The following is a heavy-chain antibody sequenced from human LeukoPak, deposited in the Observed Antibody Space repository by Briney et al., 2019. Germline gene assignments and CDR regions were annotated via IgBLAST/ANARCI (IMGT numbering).Heavy chain of an antibody. V-gene: IGHV3-21*04. D-gene: IGHD6-13*01. Sequence: SGGSLRLSCAASGFTFSSYSMSWVRQAPGKGLEWVSSISSRSGYIYYGDSVKGRFTISRDNAKNSLYLQMNTLRAEDTAVYYCARQPSSQNFDYWGQGALVTVSS. CDR3: ARQPSSQNFDY. CDR2: ISSRSGYI. J-gene: IGHJ4*02. CDR1: GFTFSSYS.